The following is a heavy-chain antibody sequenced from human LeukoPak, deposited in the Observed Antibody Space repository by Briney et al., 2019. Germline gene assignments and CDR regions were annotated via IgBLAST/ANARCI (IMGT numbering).Heavy chain of an antibody. Sequence: SETLSLTCTVSGGSISSGFYYWSWIRQPAGKGLEWIGRIYTSGSTNYNPSLKSRVSTSVDTSKNQFSLKLSSVTAADTAVYYCARRRKSSGSQYFDYWGQGTLVTVSS. V-gene: IGHV4-61*02. CDR2: IYTSGST. CDR3: ARRRKSSGSQYFDY. CDR1: GGSISSGFYY. D-gene: IGHD6-19*01. J-gene: IGHJ4*02.